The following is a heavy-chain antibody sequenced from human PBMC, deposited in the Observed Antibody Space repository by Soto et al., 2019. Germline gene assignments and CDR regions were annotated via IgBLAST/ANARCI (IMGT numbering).Heavy chain of an antibody. CDR1: GFTFSSYG. CDR2: ISYDGSNK. J-gene: IGHJ4*02. CDR3: ARALNRALVQYYLDY. V-gene: IGHV3-30*03. D-gene: IGHD6-13*01. Sequence: HPGGSLRLSCAASGFTFSSYGMHWVRQAPGKGLEWVAVISYDGSNKYYADSVKGRFTISRDNSKNTLYLQMNSLRAEATAVYYCARALNRALVQYYLDYWGQGTLVTVSS.